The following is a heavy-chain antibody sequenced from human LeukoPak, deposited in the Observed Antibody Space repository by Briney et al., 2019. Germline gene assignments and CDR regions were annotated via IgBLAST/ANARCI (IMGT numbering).Heavy chain of an antibody. J-gene: IGHJ3*01. CDR1: GFTFSSYE. Sequence: GGSLRLSCAASGFTFSSYEMNWVRQAPGKGLEWVSYISSSGSTIYYADSVKGRFTISRDNSKNTLYLQMNSLRADDTAVYYCAMKAVPRPRLYDAFDFWGQGTVVTVSS. CDR2: ISSSGSTI. D-gene: IGHD2-2*02. CDR3: AMKAVPRPRLYDAFDF. V-gene: IGHV3-48*03.